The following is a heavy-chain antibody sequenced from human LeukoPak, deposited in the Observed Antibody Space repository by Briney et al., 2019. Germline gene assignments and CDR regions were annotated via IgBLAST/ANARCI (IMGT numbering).Heavy chain of an antibody. CDR3: ARAAGSIDY. D-gene: IGHD1-26*01. Sequence: GASVKVSCKASGYTFTTYGINWVRQATGQGLEWMGWMNPNSGYTGYAQKFQGRVTITRDTSISTAYMELSSLRSEDTAVYYCARAAGSIDYWGQGTLVTVSS. CDR1: GYTFTTYG. V-gene: IGHV1-8*03. J-gene: IGHJ4*02. CDR2: MNPNSGYT.